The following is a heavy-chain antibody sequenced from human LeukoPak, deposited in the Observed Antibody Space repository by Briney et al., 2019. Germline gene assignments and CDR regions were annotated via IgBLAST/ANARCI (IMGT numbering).Heavy chain of an antibody. CDR1: GYTFINYG. CDR3: ARDQGLTAPPPYGLDV. D-gene: IGHD5-18*01. CDR2: IIPALNIT. J-gene: IGHJ6*02. V-gene: IGHV1-69*04. Sequence: ASVKVSCKASGYTFINYGITWVRQAPGQGLEWMGRIIPALNITSYAQKFQGRVTITADTSTSTAYMELSSLRSEETAVYYCARDQGLTAPPPYGLDVWGQGTTVTVSS.